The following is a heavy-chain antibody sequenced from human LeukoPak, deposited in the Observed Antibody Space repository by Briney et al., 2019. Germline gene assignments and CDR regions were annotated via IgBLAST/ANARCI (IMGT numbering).Heavy chain of an antibody. CDR3: ATWVGARFDY. V-gene: IGHV4-59*01. CDR2: IYYSGST. CDR1: GGSISSYY. Sequence: SGTLSLTCTVSGGSISSYYWSWIRQPPGKGLEWIGYIYYSGSTNYNPSLKSRVTISVDTSKNQFSLKLSSVTAADTAVYYCATWVGARFDYWGQGTLVTVSS. D-gene: IGHD1-26*01. J-gene: IGHJ4*02.